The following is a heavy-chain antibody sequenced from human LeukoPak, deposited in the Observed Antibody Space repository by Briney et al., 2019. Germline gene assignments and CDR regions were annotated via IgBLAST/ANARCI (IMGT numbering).Heavy chain of an antibody. D-gene: IGHD3-22*01. Sequence: GGSLRLSCAASGFTFSSYAMSWVRQAPGKGLEWVSAISGSGGSTYYADSVKGRFTISRDNSKNTLYLQMNSLRAEDTAVYYCAKGYYDSSGYYEYYFDYWGQGTLVTVSS. V-gene: IGHV3-23*01. CDR1: GFTFSSYA. CDR2: ISGSGGST. CDR3: AKGYYDSSGYYEYYFDY. J-gene: IGHJ4*02.